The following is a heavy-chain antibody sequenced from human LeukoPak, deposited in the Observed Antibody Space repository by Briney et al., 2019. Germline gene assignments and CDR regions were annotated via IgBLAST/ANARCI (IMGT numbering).Heavy chain of an antibody. CDR1: GFTFSSYG. CDR2: INGDGSIT. CDR3: AIGLPQYSNTWNDH. D-gene: IGHD6-6*01. V-gene: IGHV3-74*01. J-gene: IGHJ5*02. Sequence: GGSLRLSCAASGFTFSSYGMHWVRQAPGKGLLWVSGINGDGSITNTADSVKGRFTISRDNAKNTLYLQLNSLRAEDTAIYFCAIGLPQYSNTWNDHWGQGTLVTVSS.